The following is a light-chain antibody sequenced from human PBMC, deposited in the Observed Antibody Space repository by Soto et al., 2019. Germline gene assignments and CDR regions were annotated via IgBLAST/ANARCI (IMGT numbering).Light chain of an antibody. CDR2: DVS. Sequence: QSALTQPASVSGSPGQSFTISCTGTSSDVGAYHSVSWYQQHPGKAPKLIIFDVSNRPSGVSNRFSGSKSGNTASLTISGLQAEDEADYYCSSFTDTGTVMSGGGTKVTVL. V-gene: IGLV2-14*03. CDR3: SSFTDTGTVM. CDR1: SSDVGAYHS. J-gene: IGLJ3*02.